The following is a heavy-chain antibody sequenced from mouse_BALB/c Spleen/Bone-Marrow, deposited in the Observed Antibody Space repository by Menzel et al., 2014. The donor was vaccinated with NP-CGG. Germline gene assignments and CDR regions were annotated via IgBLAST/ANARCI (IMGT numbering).Heavy chain of an antibody. J-gene: IGHJ4*01. CDR1: GFTFSNFG. D-gene: IGHD2-4*01. V-gene: IGHV5-17*02. CDR2: ISGGSSSI. Sequence: EVQLVESGGGLVQPGGSRKLSCAASGFTFSNFGMHWVRQAPEKGLEWVAYISGGSSSIYYGDTVKGRFTISRDNPKNTLFLQMTSLRSEDTAMYLCSRGEDYDGYAMVCWGQGTSITVSS. CDR3: SRGEDYDGYAMVC.